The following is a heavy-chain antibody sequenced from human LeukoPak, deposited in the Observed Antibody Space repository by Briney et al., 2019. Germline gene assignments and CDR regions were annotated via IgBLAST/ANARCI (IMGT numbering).Heavy chain of an antibody. CDR3: ARRMGTMVRGVRRSYFDY. V-gene: IGHV4-34*01. J-gene: IGHJ4*02. D-gene: IGHD3-10*01. CDR2: INHSGST. CDR1: GGSFSGYY. Sequence: SSETLSLTCAVYGGSFSGYYWSWIRQPPGKGLEWIGEINHSGSTNYNPSLKSRVTISVDTSKNQFSLKLSSVTAADTAVYYCARRMGTMVRGVRRSYFDYWDQGTLVTVSS.